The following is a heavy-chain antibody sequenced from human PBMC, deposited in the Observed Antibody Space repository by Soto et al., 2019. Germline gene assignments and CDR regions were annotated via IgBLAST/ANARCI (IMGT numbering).Heavy chain of an antibody. CDR3: AKVGPQQQLVQGFDY. Sequence: PGGSLRLSCAASGFTFSSYAMSWVRQAPGKGLEWVSAISGSGGSTYYADSVKGRFTISRDNSKNTLYLQMNSLRAEGTAVYYCAKVGPQQQLVQGFDYWGQGTLVTVSS. V-gene: IGHV3-23*01. CDR2: ISGSGGST. D-gene: IGHD6-13*01. CDR1: GFTFSSYA. J-gene: IGHJ4*02.